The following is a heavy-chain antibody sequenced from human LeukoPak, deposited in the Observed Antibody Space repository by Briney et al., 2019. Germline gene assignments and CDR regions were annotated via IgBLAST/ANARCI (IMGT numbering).Heavy chain of an antibody. J-gene: IGHJ4*02. D-gene: IGHD2-2*01. CDR3: ARVGLYCSSTSCPEN. V-gene: IGHV1-46*01. Sequence: ASVKVSCKASGYTFTSYYMHWVRQAPGQGLEWMGIINPSGGSTSCARKFQGRVTMTRDTSTSTVYMELSSLRSEDTAVYYCARVGLYCSSTSCPENWGQGTLVTVSS. CDR1: GYTFTSYY. CDR2: INPSGGST.